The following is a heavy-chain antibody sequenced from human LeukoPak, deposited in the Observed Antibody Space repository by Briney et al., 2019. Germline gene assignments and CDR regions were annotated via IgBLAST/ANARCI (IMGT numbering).Heavy chain of an antibody. J-gene: IGHJ4*02. D-gene: IGHD3-22*01. V-gene: IGHV3-64*01. CDR3: ARWHHSSGYYYDD. CDR2: ISSNGGST. CDR1: GFTFSSYT. Sequence: PGGSLRLSCAASGFTFSSYTMHWVRQAPGKGLEYVSAISSNGGSTYYANSVKGRFTISRDNSKNTLNLQMGSLRAEDMAVYYCARWHHSSGYYYDDWGQGTLVTVSS.